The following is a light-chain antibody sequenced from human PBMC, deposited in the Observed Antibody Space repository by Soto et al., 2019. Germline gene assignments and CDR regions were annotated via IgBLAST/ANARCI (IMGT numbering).Light chain of an antibody. Sequence: QSALTQPASVSGSPGQSITISCTGTSSDVGGYNYVSWYQQHPGKAPKLMIYDVSYRPSGVSNRFSGSKSGNTASLTISGLQTEDEADYYCSSYTGSSTIVFGSGTKLTVL. CDR2: DVS. V-gene: IGLV2-14*03. J-gene: IGLJ1*01. CDR1: SSDVGGYNY. CDR3: SSYTGSSTIV.